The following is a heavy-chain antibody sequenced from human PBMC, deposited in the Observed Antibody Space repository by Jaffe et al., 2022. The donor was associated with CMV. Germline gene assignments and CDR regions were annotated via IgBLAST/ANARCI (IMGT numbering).Heavy chain of an antibody. J-gene: IGHJ3*02. Sequence: EVQLVESGGGLVKPGGSLRLSCAASGFTFSSYSMNWVRQAPGKGLEWVSSISSSSSYIYYADSVKGRFTISRDNAKNSLYLQMNSLRAEDTAVYYCARVFRALPNGGIVVVINEAAFDIWGQGTMVTVSS. V-gene: IGHV3-21*01. CDR2: ISSSSSYI. CDR3: ARVFRALPNGGIVVVINEAAFDI. CDR1: GFTFSSYS. D-gene: IGHD3-22*01.